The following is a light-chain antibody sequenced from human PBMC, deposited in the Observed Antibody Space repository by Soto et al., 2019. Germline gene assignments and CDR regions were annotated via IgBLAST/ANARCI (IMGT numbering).Light chain of an antibody. CDR2: GAS. Sequence: EIVLTQSPGTLSLSPGERATLSCRASQSVSSRYLAWYQQKPGQAPRLLIYGASSRATGIPVRCIGSGSGTVFALAISRLEPEDFAVYYCQLYGSSPLFGPGTKVDV. V-gene: IGKV3-20*01. J-gene: IGKJ3*01. CDR3: QLYGSSPL. CDR1: QSVSSRY.